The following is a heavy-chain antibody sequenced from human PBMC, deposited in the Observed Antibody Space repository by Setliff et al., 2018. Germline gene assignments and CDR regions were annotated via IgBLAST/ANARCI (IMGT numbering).Heavy chain of an antibody. D-gene: IGHD1-26*01. CDR3: ARDNTILGATDH. CDR2: LHTSGST. Sequence: NLSETLSLTCAVSGGSLNSGSYYWSWIRQSTERGLEWVGRLHTSGSTTYNPALNSRVTISVDTSTNQFSLRLTSLTAADTAVYFCARDNTILGATDHWGQGTLVTVSS. CDR1: GGSLNSGSYY. J-gene: IGHJ5*02. V-gene: IGHV4-61*02.